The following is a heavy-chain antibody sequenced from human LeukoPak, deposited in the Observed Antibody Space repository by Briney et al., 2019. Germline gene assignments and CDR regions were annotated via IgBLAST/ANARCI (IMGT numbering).Heavy chain of an antibody. V-gene: IGHV4-59*01. CDR3: ARDRYYYDSSGYDPYFDY. J-gene: IGHJ4*02. CDR1: GVSINNYY. Sequence: SETLSLTCTVSGVSINNYYWSWIRQPPGKGLEWIGYIHYSGSTNYNPSLKSRVTISVDTSRNQFSLKLNSVTAADTAVYYCARDRYYYDSSGYDPYFDYWGQGTLVTVSS. D-gene: IGHD3-22*01. CDR2: IHYSGST.